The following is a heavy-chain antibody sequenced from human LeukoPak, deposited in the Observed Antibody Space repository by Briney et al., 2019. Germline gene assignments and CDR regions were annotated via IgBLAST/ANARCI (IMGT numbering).Heavy chain of an antibody. CDR3: ARGGSAGGPYCSDY. CDR2: INSAGTSK. V-gene: IGHV3-21*01. Sequence: PGGSLRLSCAASGFTFSTYAINWVRQAPGKGLEWVSSINSAGTSKKYADSLKGRFTISRDNAKNSLFLQLSSLRDEDTAVYYCARGGSAGGPYCSDYWGQGTLVTVSS. D-gene: IGHD4-23*01. CDR1: GFTFSTYA. J-gene: IGHJ4*02.